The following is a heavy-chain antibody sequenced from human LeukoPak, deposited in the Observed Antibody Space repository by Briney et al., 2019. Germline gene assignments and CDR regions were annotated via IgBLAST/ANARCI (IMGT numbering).Heavy chain of an antibody. CDR3: ARFGSAHFGHSSSLGSDY. CDR2: MNPNSGNT. J-gene: IGHJ4*02. CDR1: GYTFTSYD. Sequence: GASVKVSCKASGYTFTSYDINWVRQATGQGVEWMGWMNPNSGNTGYAQKFQGRVTMTRNTSISTAYMELSSLRSEDTAVYYCARFGSAHFGHSSSLGSDYWGQGTLVTVPS. D-gene: IGHD6-6*01. V-gene: IGHV1-8*01.